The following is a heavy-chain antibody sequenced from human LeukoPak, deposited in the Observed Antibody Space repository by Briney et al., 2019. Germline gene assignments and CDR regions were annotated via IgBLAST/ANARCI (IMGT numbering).Heavy chain of an antibody. Sequence: AASVKVSCKASGYTFVNFGLIWVRQAPGQGLEWMGWISPENGDTNYAQTFQDRVTITTDTSTNTAYMELRSLTSDDTAVYFCARVFGYYYFYMDVWGEGTTVIISS. CDR2: ISPENGDT. D-gene: IGHD3/OR15-3a*01. CDR3: ARVFGYYYFYMDV. J-gene: IGHJ6*03. CDR1: GYTFVNFG. V-gene: IGHV1-18*01.